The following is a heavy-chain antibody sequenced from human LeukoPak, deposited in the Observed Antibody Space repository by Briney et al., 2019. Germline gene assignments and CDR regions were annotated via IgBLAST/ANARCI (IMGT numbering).Heavy chain of an antibody. Sequence: PSETLSLTCTVSGGSISSYYWSWIRQPPGKGLEWIGYIYYSGSTNYNPSLKSRVTISVDTSKNQFSLKLSSVTAADTAVYYCARGRETTTGWFDPWGQGTLVTVSS. J-gene: IGHJ5*02. V-gene: IGHV4-59*01. CDR2: IYYSGST. CDR1: GGSISSYY. CDR3: ARGRETTTGWFDP. D-gene: IGHD5-24*01.